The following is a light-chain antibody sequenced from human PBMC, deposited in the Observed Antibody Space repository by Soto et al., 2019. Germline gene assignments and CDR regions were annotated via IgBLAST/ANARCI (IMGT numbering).Light chain of an antibody. CDR1: QSVHSN. CDR2: GAS. Sequence: EIVMTQSPAALSLSPGETATLSCRASQSVHSNLAWFQQHPGQAPRLLIYGASSRATGIPVRFSGSGSGTEFTLTISRLEPEDSAVYYCQQYDSSPWTFGQGTKVDIK. CDR3: QQYDSSPWT. J-gene: IGKJ1*01. V-gene: IGKV3-15*01.